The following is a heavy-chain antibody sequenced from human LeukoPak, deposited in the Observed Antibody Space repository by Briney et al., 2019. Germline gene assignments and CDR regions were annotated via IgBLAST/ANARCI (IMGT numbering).Heavy chain of an antibody. J-gene: IGHJ4*02. CDR1: GGSISSHY. D-gene: IGHD6-6*01. CDR3: ARAVMWAARRDYYFDY. CDR2: IYYSGST. V-gene: IGHV4-59*11. Sequence: SETLSLTCTVSGGSISSHYWSWIRQPPGKGLEWIGYIYYSGSTNYNPSLKSRVTISVDTSKNQFSLKLSSVTAADTAVYYCARAVMWAARRDYYFDYWGQGTLVTVSS.